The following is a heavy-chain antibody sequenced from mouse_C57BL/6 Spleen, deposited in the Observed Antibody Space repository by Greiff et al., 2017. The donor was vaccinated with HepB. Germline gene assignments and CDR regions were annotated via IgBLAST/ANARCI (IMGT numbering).Heavy chain of an antibody. Sequence: VQLQQSGPELVKPGASVKISCKASGYSFTGYYMNWVKQSPEKSLEWIGEINPSTGGTTYNQKFKAKATLTVDKSSSTAYMQLKSLTSEDSAVYYCARNGYDYDEARFAYWGQGTLVTVSA. D-gene: IGHD2-4*01. J-gene: IGHJ3*01. V-gene: IGHV1-42*01. CDR1: GYSFTGYY. CDR3: ARNGYDYDEARFAY. CDR2: INPSTGGT.